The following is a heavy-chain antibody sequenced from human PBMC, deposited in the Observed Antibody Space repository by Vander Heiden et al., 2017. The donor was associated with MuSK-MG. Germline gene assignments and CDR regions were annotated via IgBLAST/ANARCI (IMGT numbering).Heavy chain of an antibody. CDR1: GFPFSKAG. CDR2: IKSKTDGGTT. J-gene: IGHJ4*02. D-gene: IGHD2-2*01. V-gene: IGHV3-15*01. CDR3: TTILDGSSTSCHHFDY. Sequence: EVQLVESGGGLVKPGGSLRLSCSASGFPFSKAGMSWVRQAPGKGLEWVGRIKSKTDGGTTDYAAPVKGRFTISRDDSENTRDLKRNSMKTEETAVYYCTTILDGSSTSCHHFDYWGQGTMVTVYS.